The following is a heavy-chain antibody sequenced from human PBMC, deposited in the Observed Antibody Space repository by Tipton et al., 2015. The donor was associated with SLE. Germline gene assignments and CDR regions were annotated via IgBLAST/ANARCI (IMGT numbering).Heavy chain of an antibody. V-gene: IGHV4-39*06. CDR1: GGSISSSSYY. J-gene: IGHJ4*02. CDR2: IYYSGST. D-gene: IGHD7-27*01. CDR3: AHANWGTNFDY. Sequence: TLSLTCTVSGGSISSSSYYWAWIRQPPGKGLEWIGIIYYSGSTYYNPSLESRVTISVDTSKNQIPLKLSSVTAADTAVFYCAHANWGTNFDYWGQGTLVAVSS.